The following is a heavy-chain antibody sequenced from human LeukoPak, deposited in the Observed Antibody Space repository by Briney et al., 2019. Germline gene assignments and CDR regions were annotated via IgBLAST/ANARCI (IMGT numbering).Heavy chain of an antibody. CDR1: GGSISSSIYY. CDR2: VFYNGAT. V-gene: IGHV4-39*07. CDR3: ASPLVTPSGYYYYGMDV. Sequence: SETLSLTCIVSGGSISSSIYYWAWVRQPPGKGLEWIGTVFYNGATQYSPSLRSRVTISIDTSTNQFSLKLTSVTAADTAVYYCASPLVTPSGYYYYGMDVWGQGTTVTVSS. D-gene: IGHD3-9*01. J-gene: IGHJ6*02.